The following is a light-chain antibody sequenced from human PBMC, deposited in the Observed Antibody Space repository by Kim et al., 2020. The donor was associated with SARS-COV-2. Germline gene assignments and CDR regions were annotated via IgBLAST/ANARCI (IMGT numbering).Light chain of an antibody. V-gene: IGKV3-15*01. CDR1: QSVSSN. J-gene: IGKJ2*01. CDR3: QQYNNWPPMYT. CDR2: GAS. Sequence: EIVMTQSPATLSVSPAERATLSCRASQSVSSNLAWYQQKPGQAPRLLIYGASTRATGIPARFSGSGSGTEFTLTISSLQSEDFAVYYCQQYNNWPPMYTFGQGTKLEI.